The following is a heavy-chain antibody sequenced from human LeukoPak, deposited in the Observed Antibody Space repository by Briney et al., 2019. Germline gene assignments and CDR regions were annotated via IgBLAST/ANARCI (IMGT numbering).Heavy chain of an antibody. D-gene: IGHD6-13*01. J-gene: IGHJ4*02. CDR2: IYYTEST. V-gene: IGHV4-39*01. Sequence: SETLSLTCTVSGGSISSSSYYWGWIRQTPGKGLEWIGSIYYTESTYYGPSLKSRVIISVDTSKNQFFLKLYSVTAADTAVYYCARQGDLRYSSRTGHFDYWGQGMLVTVSS. CDR1: GGSISSSSYY. CDR3: ARQGDLRYSSRTGHFDY.